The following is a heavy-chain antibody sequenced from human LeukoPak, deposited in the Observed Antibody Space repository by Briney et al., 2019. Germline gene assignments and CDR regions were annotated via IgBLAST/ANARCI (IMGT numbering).Heavy chain of an antibody. CDR1: GGSFSGYY. CDR3: ARARITIFGVVTYYFDY. J-gene: IGHJ4*02. V-gene: IGHV4-34*01. D-gene: IGHD3-3*01. CDR2: INHSGST. Sequence: TSETLSLTCAVYGGSFSGYYWSWIRQPPGKGLEWIGEINHSGSTNYNPSLKSRVIISVDTSKNQFSLKLSSVTAADTAVYYCARARITIFGVVTYYFDYWGQGTLVTVSS.